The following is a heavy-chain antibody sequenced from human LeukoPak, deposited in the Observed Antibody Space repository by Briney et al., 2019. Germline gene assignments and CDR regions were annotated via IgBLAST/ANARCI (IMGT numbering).Heavy chain of an antibody. CDR2: ISSSGSTI. D-gene: IGHD3-22*01. CDR1: GFTFSDYY. CDR3: ARDQYYDSSGYFGY. Sequence: PGGSLRLSCAASGFTFSDYYMSWIRQAPGKGLEWVSYISSSGSTIYYADSVKGRFTISRDNAKNSLYLRMNSLRAEDTAVYYCARDQYYDSSGYFGYWGQGTLVTVSS. V-gene: IGHV3-11*01. J-gene: IGHJ4*02.